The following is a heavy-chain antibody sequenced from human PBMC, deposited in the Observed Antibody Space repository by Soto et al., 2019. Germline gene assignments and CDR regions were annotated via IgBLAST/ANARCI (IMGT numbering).Heavy chain of an antibody. CDR2: IKSKTDGGTT. J-gene: IGHJ4*02. Sequence: GGSLRLSCAASGFTFSNAWMSWVRQAPGKGLEWVGRIKSKTDGGTTDYAAPVKGRFTISRDDSKNTLYLQMNSLKTEDTAVYYCTTHEFWSGYYTLDYWGQGTLVTVSS. V-gene: IGHV3-15*01. CDR3: TTHEFWSGYYTLDY. D-gene: IGHD3-3*01. CDR1: GFTFSNAW.